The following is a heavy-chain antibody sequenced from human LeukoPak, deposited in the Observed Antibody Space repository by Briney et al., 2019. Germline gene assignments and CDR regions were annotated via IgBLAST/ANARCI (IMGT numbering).Heavy chain of an antibody. J-gene: IGHJ4*02. CDR1: GFTFSSYG. CDR3: AKCSSRVSCRPN. V-gene: IGHV3-23*01. CDR2: ISGSGGST. Sequence: GGTLRLSCAASGFTFSSYGMSWVRQAPGKGLEWVSAISGSGGSTYYADSAKGRFTISRDNSKNTLYLQMNSLRAEDTAVYYCAKCSSRVSCRPNWGQGTLVTVSS. D-gene: IGHD2-2*01.